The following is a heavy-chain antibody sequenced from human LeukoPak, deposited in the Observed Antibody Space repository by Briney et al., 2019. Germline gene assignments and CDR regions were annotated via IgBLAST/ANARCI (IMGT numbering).Heavy chain of an antibody. CDR1: GYTFTSYY. D-gene: IGHD5-24*01. V-gene: IGHV1-46*01. CDR3: AREGYNLPFDY. Sequence: ASVKVSCKASGYTFTSYYMHWVRQAPGQGLEWMGIIYPSGGSTSYAQKFQGRVTMTRDMSTSTVYMELSSLRSEDTAVYYCAREGYNLPFDYWGQGTLVTVSS. J-gene: IGHJ4*02. CDR2: IYPSGGST.